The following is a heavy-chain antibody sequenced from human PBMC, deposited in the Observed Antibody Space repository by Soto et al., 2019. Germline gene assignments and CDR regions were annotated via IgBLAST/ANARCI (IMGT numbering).Heavy chain of an antibody. CDR3: AKGRSSGWYKGNAFDI. CDR1: GFTFDDYA. Sequence: EVQLVESGGGLVQPGRSLRLSCAASGFTFDDYAMHWVRQAPGKGLEWVSGISWNSGSIGYADSVKGRFTISRDNAKNVLYLQMNSLRAEDTALYYCAKGRSSGWYKGNAFDIWGQGTMVTVSS. J-gene: IGHJ3*02. D-gene: IGHD6-19*01. V-gene: IGHV3-9*01. CDR2: ISWNSGSI.